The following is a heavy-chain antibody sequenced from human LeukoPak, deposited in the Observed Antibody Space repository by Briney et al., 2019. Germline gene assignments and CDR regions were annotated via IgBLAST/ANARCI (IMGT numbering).Heavy chain of an antibody. J-gene: IGHJ4*02. CDR1: GFTFSRYG. D-gene: IGHD2-8*01. CDR3: ARDPGGVVYFDY. Sequence: GGSLRLSCAASGFTFSRYGMHWVRQAPDKGLEWVAVISYDGSNRYYADSVKGRFTISRDNSKNTLYLQMNTLRAEDTAVYYCARDPGGVVYFDYWGQGTLVTVSS. V-gene: IGHV3-30*03. CDR2: ISYDGSNR.